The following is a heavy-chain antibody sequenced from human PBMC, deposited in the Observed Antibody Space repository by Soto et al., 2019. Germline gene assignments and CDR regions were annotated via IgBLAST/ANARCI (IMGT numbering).Heavy chain of an antibody. CDR3: TTVGLTVAHPGVYQFAY. CDR1: GFTFNNAW. J-gene: IGHJ4*02. V-gene: IGHV3-15*07. CDR2: IKSKIDGGTT. Sequence: GGSLRLSCAVSGFTFNNAWMNWVRQAPGKGLEWVGRIKSKIDGGTTDYAAPVMSRFTISRDASKTTLYLQMNSLKTEAIAVYYCTTVGLTVAHPGVYQFAYWRQGTLVTVSS. D-gene: IGHD2-2*01.